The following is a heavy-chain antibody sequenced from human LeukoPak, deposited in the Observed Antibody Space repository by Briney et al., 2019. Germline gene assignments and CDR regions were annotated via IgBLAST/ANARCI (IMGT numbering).Heavy chain of an antibody. V-gene: IGHV3-13*01. CDR3: ARSKSYSSGWTDLDY. J-gene: IGHJ4*02. D-gene: IGHD6-19*01. CDR2: IGTAGNT. Sequence: TGGSLRLSCAASGFTFSNYDMHWVRQVPGKGLEWVSVIGTAGNTYYVGSVKGRFTISRENARNSLYLQMSSLRAGDTAIHYCARSKSYSSGWTDLDYWGQGTLVTVSS. CDR1: GFTFSNYD.